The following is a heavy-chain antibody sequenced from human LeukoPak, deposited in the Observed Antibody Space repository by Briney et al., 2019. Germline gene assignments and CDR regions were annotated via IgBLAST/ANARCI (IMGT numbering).Heavy chain of an antibody. Sequence: SETPSLTCTVFGGSISSYYWSWIRQPPGKGLEWIGYIYYSGSTNYNPSLKSRVTISVDTSKNQFSLKLSSVTAADTAVYYCARGRTDIVVVVAATDLAFDIWGQGTMVTVSS. CDR1: GGSISSYY. J-gene: IGHJ3*02. V-gene: IGHV4-59*01. CDR2: IYYSGST. D-gene: IGHD2-15*01. CDR3: ARGRTDIVVVVAATDLAFDI.